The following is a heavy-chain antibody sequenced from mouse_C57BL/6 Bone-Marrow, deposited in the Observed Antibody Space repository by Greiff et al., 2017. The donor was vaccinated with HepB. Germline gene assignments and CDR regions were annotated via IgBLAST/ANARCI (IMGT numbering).Heavy chain of an antibody. CDR2: IDPENGDT. Sequence: VQLQQSGAELVRPGASVKLSCTASGFNIKDDYMHWVKQRPEQGLEWIGGIDPENGDTEYASKFQGKATITADTSSNTAYLQLSSLTSEDTAVYYCTPNWGAYWGQGTLVTVSA. CDR1: GFNIKDDY. V-gene: IGHV14-4*01. CDR3: TPNWGAY. J-gene: IGHJ3*01. D-gene: IGHD4-1*02.